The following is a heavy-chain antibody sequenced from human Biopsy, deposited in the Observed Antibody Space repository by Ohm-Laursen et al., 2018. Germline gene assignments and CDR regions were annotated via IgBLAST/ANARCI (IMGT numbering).Heavy chain of an antibody. CDR2: INPSGSTT. J-gene: IGHJ6*02. D-gene: IGHD2-2*01. CDR3: ARDYQPYLVTIHYYYYGMDV. CDR1: GYSFTSYY. V-gene: IGHV1-46*01. Sequence: GASVKVSCKASGYSFTSYYMHWVRQAPGQGLEWMGMINPSGSTTSYPQIFQGRVTMTRDTSKSTVYMELSSLRSADTAVYFCARDYQPYLVTIHYYYYGMDVWGQGTTVTVSS.